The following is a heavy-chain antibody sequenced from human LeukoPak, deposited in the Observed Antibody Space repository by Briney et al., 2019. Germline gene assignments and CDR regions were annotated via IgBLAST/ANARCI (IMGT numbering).Heavy chain of an antibody. Sequence: GGSLGLFCAASGFTFSSYWMHWVRQAPGKGLVWVSRINSDGGSTSCADSVKGRFTISRDNAKNRLYQQMNSLRAEDTAVYYCARGITTSGYYYYYMDVWGKGTTVTISS. V-gene: IGHV3-74*01. CDR1: GFTFSSYW. CDR2: INSDGGST. J-gene: IGHJ6*03. CDR3: ARGITTSGYYYYYMDV. D-gene: IGHD3-10*01.